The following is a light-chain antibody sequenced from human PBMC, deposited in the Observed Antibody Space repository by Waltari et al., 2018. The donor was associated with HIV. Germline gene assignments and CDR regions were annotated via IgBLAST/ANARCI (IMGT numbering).Light chain of an antibody. Sequence: QSVLTQPPSVSGAPGQRVTISCTGSSSNIRAGYDVHWYQQLPGTAPQLLIYGSSNRPSGVPDRFSGSKSGTSAALAITGLQAEDEADYYCQSYDSSLSAPVVFGGGTKLTVL. CDR2: GSS. J-gene: IGLJ2*01. V-gene: IGLV1-40*01. CDR1: SSNIRAGYD. CDR3: QSYDSSLSAPVV.